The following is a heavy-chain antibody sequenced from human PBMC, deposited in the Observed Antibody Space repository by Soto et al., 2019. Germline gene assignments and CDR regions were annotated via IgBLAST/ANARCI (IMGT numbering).Heavy chain of an antibody. CDR2: IYYSGST. CDR1: GGSISSSSYY. Sequence: SETLSLTCTVSGGSISSSSYYWGWIRQPPGKGLEWIGSIYYSGSTYYNPSLKSRVTISVDTSKKQFSLKLSSVTAADTAVYYCASYDYIWGRGDYWGQGTLVTVSS. V-gene: IGHV4-39*01. CDR3: ASYDYIWGRGDY. D-gene: IGHD3-16*01. J-gene: IGHJ4*02.